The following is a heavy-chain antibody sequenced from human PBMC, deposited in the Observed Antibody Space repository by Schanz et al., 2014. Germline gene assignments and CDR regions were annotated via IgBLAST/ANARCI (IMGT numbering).Heavy chain of an antibody. D-gene: IGHD6-19*01. Sequence: EVQLVESGGELIQPGGSLRLSCAASGFSFSTYGMTWVRQAPGKGLEWVSSISSSSMYIYQADSMRGRFTISRDNAKNSLYLQVNNLSAEDTAVYYCVRDKKGFVAVAGRAPFDYWGQGTLVTVSS. CDR2: ISSSSMYI. CDR1: GFSFSTYG. J-gene: IGHJ4*02. V-gene: IGHV3-21*01. CDR3: VRDKKGFVAVAGRAPFDY.